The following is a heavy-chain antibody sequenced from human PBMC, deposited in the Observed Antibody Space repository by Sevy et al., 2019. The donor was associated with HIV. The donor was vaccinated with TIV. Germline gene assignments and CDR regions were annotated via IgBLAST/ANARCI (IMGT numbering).Heavy chain of an antibody. D-gene: IGHD2-2*01. V-gene: IGHV3-11*01. J-gene: IGHJ6*02. CDR1: GFTFSDYY. CDR2: ISSSGSTI. Sequence: GGSLRLSCAASGFTFSDYYMSWIRQAPGKGLEWVSYISSSGSTIYYADSVKGRFTISRDNAMNSLYLQMNSLRAEDTAVYYCARDRKVPSTYGMDVWGQGTTVTVSS. CDR3: ARDRKVPSTYGMDV.